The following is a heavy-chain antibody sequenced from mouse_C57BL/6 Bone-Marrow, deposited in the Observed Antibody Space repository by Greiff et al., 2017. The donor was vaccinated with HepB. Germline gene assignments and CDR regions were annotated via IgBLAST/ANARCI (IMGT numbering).Heavy chain of an antibody. D-gene: IGHD3-3*01. V-gene: IGHV1-50*01. CDR3: AREGDAYFDY. Sequence: VQLQQPGAELVKPGASVKLSCKASGYTFTSYWMQWVKQRPGQGLEWIGEIDPSDSYTNYNQKFKGKATLTVDTSSSTACMQLSSLTSEDSAVYYCAREGDAYFDYWGQGTTLTVSS. CDR1: GYTFTSYW. J-gene: IGHJ2*01. CDR2: IDPSDSYT.